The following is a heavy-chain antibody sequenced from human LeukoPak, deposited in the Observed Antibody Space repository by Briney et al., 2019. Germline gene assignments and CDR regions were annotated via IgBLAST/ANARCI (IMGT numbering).Heavy chain of an antibody. CDR3: ARVRSTDYYGSGSSPNNRPFDY. CDR2: INPNSGGT. J-gene: IGHJ4*02. V-gene: IGHV1-2*02. CDR1: GYTFTGYY. Sequence: ASVKVSCKASGYTFTGYYMHWVRQAPGQGLEWMGWINPNSGGTNYAQKFQGRVTMTRDTSISTAYMELSRLRSDDTAVYYYARVRSTDYYGSGSSPNNRPFDYWGQGTLVTVSS. D-gene: IGHD3-10*01.